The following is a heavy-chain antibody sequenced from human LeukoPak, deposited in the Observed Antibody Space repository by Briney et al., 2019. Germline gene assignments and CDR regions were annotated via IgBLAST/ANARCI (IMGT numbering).Heavy chain of an antibody. CDR1: GFTFSSYE. D-gene: IGHD3-10*02. V-gene: IGHV3-48*03. J-gene: IGHJ6*04. CDR3: AELGITMIGGV. CDR2: ISSSGSTI. Sequence: PGGSLRLSCAASGFTFSSYEMNWVRQAPGEGLEWVSYISSSGSTIYYADSVKGRFTISRDNAKNSLYLQMNSLRAEDTAVYYCAELGITMIGGVWGKRTTVTISS.